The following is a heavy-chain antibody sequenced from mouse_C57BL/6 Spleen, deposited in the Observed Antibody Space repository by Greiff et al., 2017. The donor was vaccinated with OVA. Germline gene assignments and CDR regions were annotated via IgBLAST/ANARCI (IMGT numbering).Heavy chain of an antibody. Sequence: DVKLVESGGGLVKPGGSLKLSCAASGFTFSDYGMHWVRQAPEKGLEWVAYISSGSSTIYYADTVKGRFTISRDNAKNTLFLQMTSLRSEDTAMYYCAKLIDAMDYWGQGTSVTVSS. CDR2: ISSGSSTI. J-gene: IGHJ4*01. CDR1: GFTFSDYG. V-gene: IGHV5-17*01. CDR3: AKLIDAMDY.